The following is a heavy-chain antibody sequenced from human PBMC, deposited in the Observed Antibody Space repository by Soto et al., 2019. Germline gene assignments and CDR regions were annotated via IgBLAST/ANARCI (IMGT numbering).Heavy chain of an antibody. D-gene: IGHD6-19*01. J-gene: IGHJ6*02. CDR2: ISYDGTNK. CDR3: AKDGGWLPGYYYYGMDV. V-gene: IGHV3-30*18. CDR1: GFTFSHYG. Sequence: PGGSLILSCAASGFTFSHYGMHWVRQAPGKGLEWVAVISYDGTNKYYADSVKGRFTISRDNSKNTMYLQMNSLRAEDTAVYDCAKDGGWLPGYYYYGMDVWGQGTTVTVSS.